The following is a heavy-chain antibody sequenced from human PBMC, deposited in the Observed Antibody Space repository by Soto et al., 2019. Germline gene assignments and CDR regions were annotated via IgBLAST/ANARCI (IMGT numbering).Heavy chain of an antibody. D-gene: IGHD5-18*01. CDR3: ATGRGYSYGYSDY. CDR1: GGTFSSYA. V-gene: IGHV1-69*13. J-gene: IGHJ4*02. CDR2: IIPIFGTA. Sequence: SVKVSCKASGGTFSSYAISWVRQAPGQGLERMGGIIPIFGTANYAQKFQGRVTITADESTSTAYMELSSLRSEDTAVYYCATGRGYSYGYSDYWGQGTLVTVSS.